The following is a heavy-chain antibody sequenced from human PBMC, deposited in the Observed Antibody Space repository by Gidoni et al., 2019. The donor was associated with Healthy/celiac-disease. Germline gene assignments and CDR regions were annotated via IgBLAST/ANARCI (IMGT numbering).Heavy chain of an antibody. CDR3: ARDEDYDSSGPQDY. CDR2: IWYDGSNK. J-gene: IGHJ4*02. V-gene: IGHV3-33*01. D-gene: IGHD3-22*01. Sequence: QVPLVASGGGVVQPGRSLRLSCAASGFTFSSYGMHWVRQAPGKGLEWVAVIWYDGSNKYYADSGKGRFTISRDNSKNTLYLQMNSLRAEDTAVYYCARDEDYDSSGPQDYWGQGILVTVSS. CDR1: GFTFSSYG.